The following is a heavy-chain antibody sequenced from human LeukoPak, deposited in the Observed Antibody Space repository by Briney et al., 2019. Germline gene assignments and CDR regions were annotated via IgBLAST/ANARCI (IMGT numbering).Heavy chain of an antibody. J-gene: IGHJ4*02. D-gene: IGHD5-12*01. Sequence: GASVKVSCKASGYTFTGYYMHWVRQAPGQGLEWMGWINPNSGGTNYAQKFQGRVTMTRDTSISTAYMELSRLRSDDTAVYYCAREDIVATIGGYYFDYWGQGTLVTVSS. CDR1: GYTFTGYY. CDR3: AREDIVATIGGYYFDY. V-gene: IGHV1-2*02. CDR2: INPNSGGT.